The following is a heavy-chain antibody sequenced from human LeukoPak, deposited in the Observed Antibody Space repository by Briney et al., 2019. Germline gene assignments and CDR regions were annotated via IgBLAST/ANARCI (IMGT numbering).Heavy chain of an antibody. Sequence: GGSLRLSCAASGFTLTNYAMSWVRQAPGKGLEWVSVLTGDGGTYYADSVKGRFTNSRDDSKNTLFLQMNSLRAEDTAVYFCAKVKWKLIGYFDYWGQGTLVTVSS. V-gene: IGHV3-23*01. CDR2: LTGDGGT. J-gene: IGHJ4*02. CDR3: AKVKWKLIGYFDY. D-gene: IGHD1-20*01. CDR1: GFTLTNYA.